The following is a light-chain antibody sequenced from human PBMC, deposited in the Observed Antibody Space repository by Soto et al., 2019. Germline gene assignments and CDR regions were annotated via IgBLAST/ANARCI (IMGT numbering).Light chain of an antibody. CDR1: QRISTW. J-gene: IGKJ1*01. Sequence: DIQMTPSPSTPSASVGDRVTITCRASQRISTWLAWYQQKPGKVPKLLISDASTLDSGVPSRFRGSGFGTEFTLTINSLQPDDFATYYCQHYDRYSGTFGQGTKVDIK. CDR2: DAS. V-gene: IGKV1-5*01. CDR3: QHYDRYSGT.